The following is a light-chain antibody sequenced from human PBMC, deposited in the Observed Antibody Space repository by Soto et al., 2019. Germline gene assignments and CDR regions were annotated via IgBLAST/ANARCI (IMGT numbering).Light chain of an antibody. Sequence: EIVLTQSPGTLSLSPGERATLSCRASQSVRSSYLAWYQQKLGQAPRLLIYGVSNRATGIPDRFSGSGSGTDFTLTISXLESEDFAVXXCQQYGTSPRTFGQGTKVEIK. CDR2: GVS. V-gene: IGKV3-20*01. CDR1: QSVRSSY. CDR3: QQYGTSPRT. J-gene: IGKJ1*01.